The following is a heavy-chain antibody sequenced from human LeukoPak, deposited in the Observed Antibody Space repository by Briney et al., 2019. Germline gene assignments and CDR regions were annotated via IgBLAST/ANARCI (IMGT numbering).Heavy chain of an antibody. CDR2: IYYSGST. CDR1: GGSISSSSYY. Sequence: SETLSLTCTVSGGSISSSSYYWGWIRQPPGKGLEWIGSIYYSGSTYYNPSLKSRVTISVDTSKNQFSLKLSSVTAADTAVYYCAREGGSGYYSDAFDIWGQGTMVTVSS. CDR3: AREGGSGYYSDAFDI. V-gene: IGHV4-39*07. J-gene: IGHJ3*02. D-gene: IGHD3-22*01.